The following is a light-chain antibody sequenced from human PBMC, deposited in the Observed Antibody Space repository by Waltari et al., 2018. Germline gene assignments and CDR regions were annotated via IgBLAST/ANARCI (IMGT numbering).Light chain of an antibody. V-gene: IGLV2-14*01. J-gene: IGLJ2*01. CDR2: DVA. Sequence: QSALTQPASVSGSPGQSITISCTGTSSDIGGYNYDSWYQQHPGKAPKLMIYDVARWPSGVSNRFSGSKSGNTASLTISGLQAEDEADYYCTSYTTTKTVVFGGGTKVTVL. CDR1: SSDIGGYNY. CDR3: TSYTTTKTVV.